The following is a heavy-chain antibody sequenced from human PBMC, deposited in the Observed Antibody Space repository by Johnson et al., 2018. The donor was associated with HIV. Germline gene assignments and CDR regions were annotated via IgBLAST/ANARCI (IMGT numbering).Heavy chain of an antibody. J-gene: IGHJ3*02. D-gene: IGHD3-22*01. CDR2: VKQDRSER. Sequence: EQLVESGGGLIQPGGSLRLSCEGSGFTFSRYWMTWVRQAPGKGLEWVANVKQDRSERYYVDSVKGRFTISRDNAKNSLYLQMNSLRADDTAVYYCARVFRDYYDSRGDSYDAFDIWGQGTMVTVSS. CDR3: ARVFRDYYDSRGDSYDAFDI. V-gene: IGHV3-7*05. CDR1: GFTFSRYW.